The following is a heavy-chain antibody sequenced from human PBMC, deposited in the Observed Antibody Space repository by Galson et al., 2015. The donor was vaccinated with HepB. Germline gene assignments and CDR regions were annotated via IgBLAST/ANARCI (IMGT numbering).Heavy chain of an antibody. V-gene: IGHV3-30*18. CDR2: ISYDGSNK. Sequence: SLRLSCAASGFTFSSYGMHWVRQAPGKGLEWVAVISYDGSNKYYADSVKGRFTISRDNSKNTLYLQMNSLRAEDTAVYYCAKVESRGYGGVVLMVYAARGIDYWGQGTLVTVSS. CDR1: GFTFSSYG. CDR3: AKVESRGYGGVVLMVYAARGIDY. J-gene: IGHJ4*02. D-gene: IGHD2-8*01.